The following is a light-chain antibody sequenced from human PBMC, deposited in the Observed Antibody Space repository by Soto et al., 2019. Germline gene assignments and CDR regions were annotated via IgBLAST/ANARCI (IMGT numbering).Light chain of an antibody. Sequence: DIQMTQSPSSLSASVGDIVTITCRASRSIGNYLNWYQQKPESAPKLLIYLTSSLQSGVPSTFSGSGSGTDFSLTISSLQPEDFATYYCQQSYSTPYSFGQGTKLEIK. CDR3: QQSYSTPYS. V-gene: IGKV1-39*01. J-gene: IGKJ2*01. CDR2: LTS. CDR1: RSIGNY.